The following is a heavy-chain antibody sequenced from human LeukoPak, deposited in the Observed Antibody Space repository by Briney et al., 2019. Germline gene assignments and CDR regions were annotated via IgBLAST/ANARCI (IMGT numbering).Heavy chain of an antibody. CDR3: ARGLVGDSDF. CDR1: GCTFSSSW. J-gene: IGHJ4*02. CDR2: INPDGSST. V-gene: IGHV3-74*01. D-gene: IGHD1-26*01. Sequence: PGGSLRLSCAASGCTFSSSWMHWVRQAPGKALVWVSRINPDGSSTAYADSVKGRFTIFRDNAKNTLYLQVNSLRAEDTAVYYCARGLVGDSDFWGQGTLVTVSS.